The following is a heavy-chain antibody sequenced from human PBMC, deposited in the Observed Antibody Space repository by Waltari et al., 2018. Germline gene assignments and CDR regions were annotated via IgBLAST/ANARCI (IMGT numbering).Heavy chain of an antibody. CDR1: GFTFSDYY. CDR2: ISSSGSTI. D-gene: IGHD3-10*01. Sequence: QVQLVESGGGLVKPGGSLRLPCAASGFTFSDYYMSWNRQAPGKGLEWVSYISSSGSTIYYADSVKGRFTISRDNAKNSLYLQMNSLRAEDTAVYYCARSDGSGSYYNGDDAFDIWGQGTMVTVSS. V-gene: IGHV3-11*01. CDR3: ARSDGSGSYYNGDDAFDI. J-gene: IGHJ3*02.